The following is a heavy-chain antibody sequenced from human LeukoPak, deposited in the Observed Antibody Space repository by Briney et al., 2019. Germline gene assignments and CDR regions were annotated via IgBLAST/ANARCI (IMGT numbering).Heavy chain of an antibody. D-gene: IGHD2-2*02. V-gene: IGHV3-23*01. Sequence: PGGSLRLSCAASGFTFSTYAMSWVRQAPGKGLEWVSAIIGSGGSTYYADSVKGRFTISRDNSKNTLYLQMDSLRAEDTAVYYCAKDQCTSTSCYKGDYWGQGTLVTVPS. CDR3: AKDQCTSTSCYKGDY. CDR2: IIGSGGST. CDR1: GFTFSTYA. J-gene: IGHJ4*02.